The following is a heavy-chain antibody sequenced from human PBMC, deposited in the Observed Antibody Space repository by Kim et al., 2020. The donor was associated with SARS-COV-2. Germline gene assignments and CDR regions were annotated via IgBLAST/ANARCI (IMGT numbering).Heavy chain of an antibody. CDR2: LSYTGST. CDR3: VQDWGRAAAG. V-gene: IGHV4-61*01. J-gene: IGHJ4*02. CDR1: GGSVSSGHY. Sequence: SETLSLTCTVSGGSVSSGHYWSWNRQPPGKGLEWIGYLSYTGSTKYNPSLKSRVSISLDTSKNQFSLTLNSVTAADTAVYYCVQDWGRAAAGWGRGTLVT. D-gene: IGHD6-13*01.